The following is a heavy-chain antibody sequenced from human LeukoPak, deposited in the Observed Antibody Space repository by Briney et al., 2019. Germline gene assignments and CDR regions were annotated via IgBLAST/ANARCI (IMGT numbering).Heavy chain of an antibody. CDR3: AMLKVGATTMDY. D-gene: IGHD1-26*01. Sequence: ASVKVSCKASGYTFTSYDINWVRQATGQGLEWMGWMNPNSGNTGYAQKFQGRATMTRNTSISTAYMELSSLRSEDTAVYYCAMLKVGATTMDYWGQGTLVTVS. CDR2: MNPNSGNT. V-gene: IGHV1-8*01. CDR1: GYTFTSYD. J-gene: IGHJ4*02.